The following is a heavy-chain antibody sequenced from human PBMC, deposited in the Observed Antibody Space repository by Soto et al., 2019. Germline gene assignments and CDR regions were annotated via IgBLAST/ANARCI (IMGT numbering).Heavy chain of an antibody. CDR2: INKDGSDR. CDR1: RLTFNNYW. Sequence: GGSLRLSCAASRLTFNNYWMTWVRQSPGKGLEWVANINKDGSDRNYVDSVKGRFSISRDNAKNSLYLQMNSLRVEDTAMYYCTRWNYAMGVWGQGTTVTVSS. CDR3: TRWNYAMGV. J-gene: IGHJ6*02. V-gene: IGHV3-7*03.